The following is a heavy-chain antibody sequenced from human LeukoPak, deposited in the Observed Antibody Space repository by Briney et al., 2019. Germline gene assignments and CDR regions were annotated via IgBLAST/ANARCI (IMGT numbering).Heavy chain of an antibody. CDR2: IYPGDSDS. CDR1: GYRFTSNW. D-gene: IGHD6-19*01. V-gene: IGHV5-51*01. J-gene: IGHJ4*02. CDR3: ARILGGYSSGWYAFDY. Sequence: GESLKISCKGSGYRFTSNWIGWVRQMPGKGLEWMGIIYPGDSDSRYSPSFQGQVTFSADKSISTAYLRWSSLKVSDTAMYYCARILGGYSSGWYAFDYWGQGTLVTVSS.